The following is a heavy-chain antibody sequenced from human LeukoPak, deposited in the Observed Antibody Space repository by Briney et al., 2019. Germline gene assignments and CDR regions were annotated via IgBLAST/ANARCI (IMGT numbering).Heavy chain of an antibody. V-gene: IGHV3-30*02. CDR1: GFTFSSYG. D-gene: IGHD1-1*01. J-gene: IGHJ6*03. CDR2: IRYDGSNK. Sequence: GGSLRLSCAASGFTFSSYGMHWVRQAPGKGLEWVAFIRYDGSNKYYADSVKGRFTISRDNSKNTLYLQMNSLRAEDTAVYYCARTTEAHGWQTRYYSYYMDVWGKGTTVTVSS. CDR3: ARTTEAHGWQTRYYSYYMDV.